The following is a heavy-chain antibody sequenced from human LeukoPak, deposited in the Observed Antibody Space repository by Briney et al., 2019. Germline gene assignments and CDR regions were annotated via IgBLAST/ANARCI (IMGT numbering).Heavy chain of an antibody. D-gene: IGHD4-11*01. CDR1: GGSISSSSYY. J-gene: IGHJ5*02. CDR3: ARHYGNYLRLGFDP. V-gene: IGHV4-39*01. CDR2: IYYSGST. Sequence: PSETLSLTCTVSGGSISSSSYYWGWIRQPPGKGLEWIGSIYYSGSTYYNPSLKSRVTISVDTSKNQFSLKLSSVTAADTAVYYCARHYGNYLRLGFDPWGQGTLVTVS.